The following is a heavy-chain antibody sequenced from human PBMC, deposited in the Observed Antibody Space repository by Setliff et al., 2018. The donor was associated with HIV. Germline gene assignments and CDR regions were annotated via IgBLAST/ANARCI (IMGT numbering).Heavy chain of an antibody. CDR3: ARDQTSNGDFDY. CDR1: GYSISSGYD. J-gene: IGHJ4*02. D-gene: IGHD4-17*01. Sequence: SETLSLTCDVSGYSISSGYDWGWIRQPPGKGLEWIGSIYHSGSTYYNPSLKSRVTISVDTSKNQFSLKLSSVTAADTAVYYCARDQTSNGDFDYWGQGTLVTVSS. CDR2: IYHSGST. V-gene: IGHV4-38-2*02.